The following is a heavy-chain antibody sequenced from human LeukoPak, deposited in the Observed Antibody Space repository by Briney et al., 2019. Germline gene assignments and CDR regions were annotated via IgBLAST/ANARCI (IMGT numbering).Heavy chain of an antibody. Sequence: ASVKVSCKASGYTFTSYGISWVRQAPGQGLEWMGWISTHNGNTNYAQKLQGRVTMTTDTSTSTAYMELRSLRSDDTAVYYCTRRMASPYYYDSSGYYSEWGQGTLVTVSS. CDR2: ISTHNGNT. V-gene: IGHV1-18*01. J-gene: IGHJ4*02. D-gene: IGHD3-22*01. CDR3: TRRMASPYYYDSSGYYSE. CDR1: GYTFTSYG.